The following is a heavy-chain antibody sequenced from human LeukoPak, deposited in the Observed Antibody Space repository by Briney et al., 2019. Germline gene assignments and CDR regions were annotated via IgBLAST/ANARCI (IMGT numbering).Heavy chain of an antibody. Sequence: SDTLSLTCTVSGGSISRSNYYWGWIRQPPGKELEWIGSVYNLVTTYHNPSLRSRVTISVDTSRNQFSLKLSSLTAADTAVYFCTRHPTLTSGGNFDFWGQGTLVTVSS. CDR3: TRHPTLTSGGNFDF. CDR2: VYNLVTT. J-gene: IGHJ4*02. CDR1: GGSISRSNYY. D-gene: IGHD3-16*01. V-gene: IGHV4-39*01.